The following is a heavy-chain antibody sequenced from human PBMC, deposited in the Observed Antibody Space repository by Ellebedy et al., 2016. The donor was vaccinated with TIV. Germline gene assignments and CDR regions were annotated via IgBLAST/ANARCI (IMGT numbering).Heavy chain of an antibody. J-gene: IGHJ4*02. CDR2: MHYSGST. CDR1: GGSISSRTSY. V-gene: IGHV4-39*01. D-gene: IGHD6-13*01. Sequence: SETLSLTXTLSGGSISSRTSYWGWICQPPGKGLEWIGSMHYSGSTYFNPSLKSRVTISLATSKNQFSLKLTSVTAADTAVYFCARLTYSWYNSYFDYWGQGTLVTVSS. CDR3: ARLTYSWYNSYFDY.